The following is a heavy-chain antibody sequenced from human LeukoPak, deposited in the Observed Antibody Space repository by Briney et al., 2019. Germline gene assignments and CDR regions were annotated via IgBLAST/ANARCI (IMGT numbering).Heavy chain of an antibody. CDR2: IYSGGST. CDR1: GFTVSSNY. CDR3: ARGYCSGSSCYSGFYFDY. D-gene: IGHD2-15*01. Sequence: GGSLRLSCAASGFTVSSNYMSWVRQAPGKGLEWVSVIYSGGSTYYADSVKGRFTLSRDNAKNSLYLQMNSLRAEDTAVYYCARGYCSGSSCYSGFYFDYWGQGALVTVSS. V-gene: IGHV3-53*01. J-gene: IGHJ4*02.